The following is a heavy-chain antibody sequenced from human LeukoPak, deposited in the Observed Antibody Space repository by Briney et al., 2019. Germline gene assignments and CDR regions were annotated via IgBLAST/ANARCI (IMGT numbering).Heavy chain of an antibody. CDR1: IGSISSSKW. D-gene: IGHD1/OR15-1a*01. V-gene: IGHV4-4*02. Sequence: SEILSLTCSVSIGSISSSKWWSWVRQSPVKGLEWIGEIYLYGTTNYNPSFTSRVTMSVDRSRNQFSLKLTSVTAADTAVYYCARQKWEQQGRDYYFNGLDVWGPGTTVIVSS. CDR2: IYLYGTT. CDR3: ARQKWEQQGRDYYFNGLDV. J-gene: IGHJ6*02.